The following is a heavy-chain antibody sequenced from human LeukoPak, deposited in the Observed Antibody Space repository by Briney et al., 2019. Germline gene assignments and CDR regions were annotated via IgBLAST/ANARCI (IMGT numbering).Heavy chain of an antibody. CDR1: GFTFSSYG. V-gene: IGHV3-33*01. D-gene: IGHD6-13*01. J-gene: IGHJ1*01. CDR3: AREQLDAEYFQH. Sequence: GRSLRLSCAASGFTFSSYGMHWVRQAPGKGLEWVAVIWYDGSNKYYADSVEGRFTISRDNSKNTLYLQMNSLRAEDTAVYYCAREQLDAEYFQHWGQGNLVTVSS. CDR2: IWYDGSNK.